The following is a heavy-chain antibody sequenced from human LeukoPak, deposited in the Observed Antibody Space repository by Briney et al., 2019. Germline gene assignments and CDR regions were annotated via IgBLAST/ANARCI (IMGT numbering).Heavy chain of an antibody. CDR3: AKHWAGNTAMVTIYFDH. CDR1: GFTFSSYA. CDR2: IRGSGGST. D-gene: IGHD5-18*01. Sequence: PGGSLRLSCAASGFTFSSYAMSWVRQAPGKGLEWVSAIRGSGGSTYYADSVKGRFTISRDNSKNTLYLQMNSLRAEDTAVYYCAKHWAGNTAMVTIYFDHWGQGTLVTVSS. J-gene: IGHJ4*02. V-gene: IGHV3-23*01.